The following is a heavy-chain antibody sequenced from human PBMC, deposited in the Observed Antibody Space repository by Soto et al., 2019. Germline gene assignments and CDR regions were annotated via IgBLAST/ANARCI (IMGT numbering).Heavy chain of an antibody. CDR1: GFTFSSYS. V-gene: IGHV3-48*02. Sequence: LNLSCEASGFTFSSYSMNWVRQAPGKGLEWVSYISSSSSTIYYADSVKGRFTISRDNAKNSLYLQMNSLRDEDTAVYYCAGVEQLRYFDWLLDYWGQGTLVTVSS. CDR2: ISSSSSTI. J-gene: IGHJ4*02. D-gene: IGHD3-9*01. CDR3: AGVEQLRYFDWLLDY.